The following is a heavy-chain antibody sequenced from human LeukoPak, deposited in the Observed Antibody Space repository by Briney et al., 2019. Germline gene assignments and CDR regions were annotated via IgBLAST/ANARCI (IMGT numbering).Heavy chain of an antibody. V-gene: IGHV3-21*01. CDR1: GFTFGDYA. CDR2: ISSSSSYI. CDR3: ARDPLAGGFDY. D-gene: IGHD2-15*01. Sequence: GGSLRLSCTASGFTFGDYAMNWVRQAPGKGLEWVSSISSSSSYIYYADSVKGRFTISRDNAKNSLYLQMNSLRAEDTAVYYCARDPLAGGFDYWGQGTLVTVSS. J-gene: IGHJ4*02.